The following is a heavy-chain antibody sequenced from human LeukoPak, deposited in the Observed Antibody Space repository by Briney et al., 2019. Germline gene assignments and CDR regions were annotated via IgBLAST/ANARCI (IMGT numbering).Heavy chain of an antibody. Sequence: SETLSLTCTVSGGSISSYSYYWAWIRRPPGKGLEWIGSVSYSGISYYNPSLKGRVTISVDTSKNQFSLKLSSVTAADTAVYYCARNEGQQLSRSWFDPWGQGTLVTVSS. V-gene: IGHV4-39*01. CDR1: GGSISSYSYY. CDR3: ARNEGQQLSRSWFDP. J-gene: IGHJ5*02. CDR2: VSYSGIS. D-gene: IGHD6-13*01.